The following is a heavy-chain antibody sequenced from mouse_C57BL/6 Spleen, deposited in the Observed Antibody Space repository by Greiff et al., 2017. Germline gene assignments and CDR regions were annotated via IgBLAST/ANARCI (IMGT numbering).Heavy chain of an antibody. CDR1: GYTFTSYG. CDR3: ARSGGYPENYYAMDY. Sequence: VQLQQSGAELARPGASVKLSCKASGYTFTSYGISWVKQRTGQGLEWIGEIYPRSGNTYYNEKFKGKATLTADKSSSTAYMELRSLTSEDSAVYFCARSGGYPENYYAMDYWGQGTSVTVSS. V-gene: IGHV1-81*01. CDR2: IYPRSGNT. J-gene: IGHJ4*01. D-gene: IGHD2-2*01.